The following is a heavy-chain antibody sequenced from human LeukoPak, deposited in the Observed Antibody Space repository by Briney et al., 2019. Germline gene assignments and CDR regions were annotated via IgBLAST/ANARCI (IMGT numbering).Heavy chain of an antibody. V-gene: IGHV4-59*01. CDR3: ARHTEADCSSGWYYFDY. CDR2: IYYSGST. CDR1: GGSISSYY. Sequence: SETLSLTCTVSGGSISSYYWSWIRQPPGKGLEWIGYIYYSGSTNYNPSLKSRVTISVDTSKNQFSLKLSSVTAADTAVYYCARHTEADCSSGWYYFDYWGQGTLVTVSS. J-gene: IGHJ4*02. D-gene: IGHD6-19*01.